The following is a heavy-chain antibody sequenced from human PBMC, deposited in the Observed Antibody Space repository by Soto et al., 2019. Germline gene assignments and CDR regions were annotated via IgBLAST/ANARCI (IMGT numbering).Heavy chain of an antibody. CDR3: AGPDFGDYWYFDL. J-gene: IGHJ2*01. CDR1: GGTFSSHT. Sequence: QDQLVQSGAEVKKPGSSVKVSCKASGGTFSSHTFSWVRQAPGQGLEWMGRIIPALGTATYAQKFQGGGTITADESATTVYMELNSVRSEDTAVYYCAGPDFGDYWYFDLWGRGTLVTVSS. V-gene: IGHV1-69*08. CDR2: IIPALGTA. D-gene: IGHD4-17*01.